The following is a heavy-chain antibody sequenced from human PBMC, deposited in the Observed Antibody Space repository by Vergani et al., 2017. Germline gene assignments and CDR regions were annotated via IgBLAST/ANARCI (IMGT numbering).Heavy chain of an antibody. J-gene: IGHJ3*02. V-gene: IGHV4-39*01. Sequence: QLQLQESGPGLVKPSETLSLTCTVSGGSISSSSYYWGWIRQPPGKGLEWIGSIYYSGSTYYNPSLKSRVTISVDTSKNQFSLKLSSVTAADTAVYYCARRITGYDAVDIWGQGTMVTVSS. D-gene: IGHD1-20*01. CDR2: IYYSGST. CDR3: ARRITGYDAVDI. CDR1: GGSISSSSYY.